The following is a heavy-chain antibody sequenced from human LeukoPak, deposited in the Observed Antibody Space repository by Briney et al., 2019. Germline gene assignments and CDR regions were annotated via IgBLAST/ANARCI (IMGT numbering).Heavy chain of an antibody. CDR1: GYTFTSYD. Sequence: ASVTVSYKASGYTFTSYDINWVRQATGQGLEWMAWMNPNSGNTGYAQKFQVRVTMTRNTSISTAYMELSNLRSEDTAVYYCARGSGWPYYYYMDVWGKGTTVTVSS. V-gene: IGHV1-8*01. CDR3: ARGSGWPYYYYMDV. J-gene: IGHJ6*03. CDR2: MNPNSGNT. D-gene: IGHD6-19*01.